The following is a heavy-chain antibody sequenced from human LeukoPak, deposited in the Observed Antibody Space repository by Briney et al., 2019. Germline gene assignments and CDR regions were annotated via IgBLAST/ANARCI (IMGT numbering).Heavy chain of an antibody. J-gene: IGHJ6*03. Sequence: PSETLSLTCVVSGGSISSSNWWSWVRQPPGKGLEWIGEIYHSESPNYNPSLKSRVTISVDTSKNQFSLKMSSVTAADTAVYFCARGGPPGYYYDYYMDVWGKGTTVTISS. CDR2: IYHSESP. CDR3: ARGGPPGYYYDYYMDV. CDR1: GGSISSSNW. V-gene: IGHV4/OR15-8*01.